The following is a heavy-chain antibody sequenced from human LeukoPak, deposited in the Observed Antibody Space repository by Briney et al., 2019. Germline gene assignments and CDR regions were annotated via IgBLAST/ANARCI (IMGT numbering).Heavy chain of an antibody. CDR2: ISYDGSNK. V-gene: IGHV3-30*19. CDR3: ARDLSNQLLLGDY. CDR1: GFTFSSYG. Sequence: GGSLRLSCAASGFTFSSYGMHWVRQAPGKGLEWVAVISYDGSNKYYADSVKGRFTISRDNSKNTLYLQMNSLRAEDTAVYYCARDLSNQLLLGDYWGQGTLVTVSS. D-gene: IGHD2-2*01. J-gene: IGHJ4*02.